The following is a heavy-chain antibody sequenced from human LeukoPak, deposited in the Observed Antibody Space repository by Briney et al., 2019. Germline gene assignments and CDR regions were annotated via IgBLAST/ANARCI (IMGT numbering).Heavy chain of an antibody. J-gene: IGHJ5*02. CDR3: ARGRYLEWGNNSWFDP. D-gene: IGHD3-3*01. V-gene: IGHV4-34*01. CDR2: INHSGST. Sequence: KPSETLSLTCAVYGGSFSGYYWSWIRQPPGKGLEWIGEINHSGSTNYNPSLKSRVTISVDTSKNQFSLKLSSVTAADTAVYYCARGRYLEWGNNSWFDPWGQGTLVTVSS. CDR1: GGSFSGYY.